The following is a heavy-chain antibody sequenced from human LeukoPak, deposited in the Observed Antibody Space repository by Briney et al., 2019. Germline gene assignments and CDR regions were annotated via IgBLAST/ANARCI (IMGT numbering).Heavy chain of an antibody. D-gene: IGHD3-16*02. CDR2: IRSKPNNYAT. CDR3: TRQDYDYVWGNYREFDY. V-gene: IGHV3-73*01. J-gene: IGHJ4*02. Sequence: GGSLKLSCVASGFTFSGSAIHWVRQASGKGLEWVGRIRSKPNNYATAYAASVRGRFIISRDDAENTAYLQMNSLKTDDTAVYYCTRQDYDYVWGNYREFDYWGQGTLVTVSP. CDR1: GFTFSGSA.